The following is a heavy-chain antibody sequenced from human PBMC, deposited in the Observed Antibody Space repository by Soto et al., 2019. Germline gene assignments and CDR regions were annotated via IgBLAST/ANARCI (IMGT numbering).Heavy chain of an antibody. D-gene: IGHD6-19*01. Sequence: ASVKVSCQASGYTFTGYYMHWVRQAPGQGLEWMGWINPNSGVTNYAQKFQGWVTMTRDTSISTAYMELSRLRSDDTAVYYCARDPRIAVAGRVTYGMDVWGQGTTVTVSS. CDR1: GYTFTGYY. V-gene: IGHV1-2*04. J-gene: IGHJ6*02. CDR3: ARDPRIAVAGRVTYGMDV. CDR2: INPNSGVT.